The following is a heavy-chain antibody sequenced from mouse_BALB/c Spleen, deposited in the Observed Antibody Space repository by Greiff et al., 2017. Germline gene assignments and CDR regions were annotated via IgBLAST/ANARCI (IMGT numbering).Heavy chain of an antibody. D-gene: IGHD1-1*01. CDR2: ISSGGST. V-gene: IGHV5-6-5*01. CDR1: GFTFSSYA. CDR3: AREEVLLRYLPYFDY. J-gene: IGHJ2*01. Sequence: EVQVVESGGGLVKPGGSLKLSCAASGFTFSSYAMSWVRQTPEKRLEWVASISSGGSTYYPDSVKGRFTISRDNARNILYLQMSSLRSEDTAMYYCAREEVLLRYLPYFDYWGQGTTLTVSS.